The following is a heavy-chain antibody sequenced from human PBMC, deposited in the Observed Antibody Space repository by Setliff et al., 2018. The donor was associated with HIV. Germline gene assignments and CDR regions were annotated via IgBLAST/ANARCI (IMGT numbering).Heavy chain of an antibody. CDR2: IYYNGNT. CDR3: ARGIENFWSGYIR. J-gene: IGHJ4*02. Sequence: PSETLSLTCAVSGGSISSSSYYWGWIRQPPGKGLEWIGSIYYNGNTNYNPSLKSRVAISVDTSKNLFSLKMNSVTPADTAVYYCARGIENFWSGYIRWGQGTLVTVSS. D-gene: IGHD3-3*01. CDR1: GGSISSSSYY. V-gene: IGHV4-39*07.